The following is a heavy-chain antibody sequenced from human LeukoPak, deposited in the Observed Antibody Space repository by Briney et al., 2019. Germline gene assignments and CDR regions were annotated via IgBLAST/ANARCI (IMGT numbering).Heavy chain of an antibody. Sequence: GGSLRLSCAASGLTFSSYGMHWVRQAPGKGLEWVAVISYDGSNKYYADSVKGRFTISRDNSKNTLYLQMNSLRAEDTAVYYRAKDSVYGSGSYYGMDVWGKGTTVTVSS. CDR1: GLTFSSYG. V-gene: IGHV3-30*18. J-gene: IGHJ6*04. D-gene: IGHD3-10*01. CDR3: AKDSVYGSGSYYGMDV. CDR2: ISYDGSNK.